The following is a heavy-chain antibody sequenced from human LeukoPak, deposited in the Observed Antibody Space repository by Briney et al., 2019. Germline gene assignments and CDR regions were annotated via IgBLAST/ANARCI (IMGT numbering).Heavy chain of an antibody. CDR2: IWYDGSNK. J-gene: IGHJ6*03. CDR1: GFSFISYG. CDR3: ARSAIPAAIYYYYMDV. Sequence: GGSLRLSCAASGFSFISYGMHWVRQAPGKGLEWVAVIWYDGSNKYYADSVKGRFTISRDNSKNTLYLQMNSLRAEDTVVYYCARSAIPAAIYYYYMDVWGKGTTVTVSS. V-gene: IGHV3-33*08. D-gene: IGHD2-2*01.